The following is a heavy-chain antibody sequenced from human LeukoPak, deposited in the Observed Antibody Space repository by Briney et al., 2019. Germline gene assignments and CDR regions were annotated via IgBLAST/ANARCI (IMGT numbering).Heavy chain of an antibody. J-gene: IGHJ4*02. Sequence: GASVKVSCKASGYTFTSYVINWVRQAPGQGLEWMGWINAYNGNTNYAQKLQGRDTMTTDTSTSTAYMELRSLRSYDTAVYYCARDHDYSLDYWGQGTLVTVSS. CDR3: ARDHDYSLDY. CDR1: GYTFTSYV. CDR2: INAYNGNT. V-gene: IGHV1-18*01. D-gene: IGHD4-11*01.